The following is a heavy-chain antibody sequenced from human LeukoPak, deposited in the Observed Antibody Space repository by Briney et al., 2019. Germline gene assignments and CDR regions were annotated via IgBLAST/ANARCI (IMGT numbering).Heavy chain of an antibody. Sequence: SETLSLTCAVFGGSFSGHYWSWIRQPPGKGLEWIAEINHSGSTTYKSSLKTRVTISVDTSKNQFSLKVNSVTASDTAVYYCVRDRELYYWGQGILVTASS. CDR1: GGSFSGHY. CDR2: INHSGST. CDR3: VRDRELYY. V-gene: IGHV4-34*01. D-gene: IGHD1-26*01. J-gene: IGHJ4*02.